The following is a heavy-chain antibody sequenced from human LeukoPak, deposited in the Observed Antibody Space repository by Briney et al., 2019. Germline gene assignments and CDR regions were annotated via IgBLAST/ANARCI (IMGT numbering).Heavy chain of an antibody. CDR1: GFTVSSSY. Sequence: GGSLRLSCAASGFTVSSSYMSWVRQAPGKGLEWVSVVYSGGNTYYGDSVKGRFTISRDNSKNTLYLQMNSLRAEDTAVYYCARGGSSYNDDSSGFYFDYWGQGTLVTVSS. CDR3: ARGGSSYNDDSSGFYFDY. J-gene: IGHJ4*02. V-gene: IGHV3-66*01. CDR2: VYSGGNT. D-gene: IGHD3-22*01.